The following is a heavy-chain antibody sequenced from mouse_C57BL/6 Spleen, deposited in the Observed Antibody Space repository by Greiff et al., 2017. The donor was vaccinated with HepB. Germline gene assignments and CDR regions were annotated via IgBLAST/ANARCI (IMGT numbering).Heavy chain of an antibody. CDR3: ARSDYYGSRGAMDY. V-gene: IGHV1-81*01. CDR2: IYPRSGNT. D-gene: IGHD1-1*01. CDR1: GYTFTSYG. Sequence: QLQQSGAELARPGASVKLSCKASGYTFTSYGISWVKQRTGQGLEWIGEIYPRSGNTYYNEKFKGKATLTADKSSSTAYMELRSLTSEDSAVYFCARSDYYGSRGAMDYWGQGTSVTVSS. J-gene: IGHJ4*01.